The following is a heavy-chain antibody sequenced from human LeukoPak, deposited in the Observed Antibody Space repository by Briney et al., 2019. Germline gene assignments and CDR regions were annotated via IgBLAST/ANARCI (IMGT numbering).Heavy chain of an antibody. V-gene: IGHV1-2*02. Sequence: GASVKVSCKASGYTLTGYYIHWVRQVPGQGLEWVGWINPNSGGTSYAQKFQGRVTMTRDTSISTAYMELSRLRSDDTAVYYCARERGRYTTVTESVFDPWGQGTLVTVSS. CDR2: INPNSGGT. J-gene: IGHJ5*02. D-gene: IGHD4-17*01. CDR3: ARERGRYTTVTESVFDP. CDR1: GYTLTGYY.